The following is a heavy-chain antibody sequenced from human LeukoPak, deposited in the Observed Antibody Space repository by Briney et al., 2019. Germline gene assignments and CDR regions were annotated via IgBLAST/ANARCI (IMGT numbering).Heavy chain of an antibody. D-gene: IGHD3-9*01. V-gene: IGHV1-2*02. CDR3: VLTYYDILTGYRGYYYYMDV. CDR2: INPNSGGT. Sequence: ASVKVSCKASGGTFSSYAISWVRQAPGQGLEWMGWINPNSGGTNYAQKFQSRVTMTRDTSISTAYMELSRLRSDDTAVYYCVLTYYDILTGYRGYYYYMDVWGKGTTVTVSS. J-gene: IGHJ6*03. CDR1: GGTFSSYA.